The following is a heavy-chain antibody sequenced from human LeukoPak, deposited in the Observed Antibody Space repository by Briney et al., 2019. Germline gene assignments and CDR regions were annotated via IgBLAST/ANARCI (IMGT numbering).Heavy chain of an antibody. CDR3: GGGGY. D-gene: IGHD6-25*01. J-gene: IGHJ4*02. Sequence: PGGSLRLSCAASEFSFSRSWMNWVRQAPGKGLEWVANIKQDGGAKYYVDSVEGRFTISRDNAKNSLYLQMNSLRAEDTAVYYCGGGGYWGQGIQVTVSS. V-gene: IGHV3-7*05. CDR1: EFSFSRSW. CDR2: IKQDGGAK.